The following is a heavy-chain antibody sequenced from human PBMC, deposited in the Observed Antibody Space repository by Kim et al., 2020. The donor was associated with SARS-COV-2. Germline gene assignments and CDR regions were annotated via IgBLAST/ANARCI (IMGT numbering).Heavy chain of an antibody. Sequence: GGSLRLSCAASGFTFSSYNMNWVRQAPGKGLEWVSYISSSGNIIYYSDSVKGRFTISRDNAKNSLYLQMNSLRAEDTAVYYCARVAVAGGAYWGQGTLVTVSS. J-gene: IGHJ1*01. CDR2: ISSSGNII. CDR3: ARVAVAGGAY. D-gene: IGHD6-19*01. V-gene: IGHV3-48*03. CDR1: GFTFSSYN.